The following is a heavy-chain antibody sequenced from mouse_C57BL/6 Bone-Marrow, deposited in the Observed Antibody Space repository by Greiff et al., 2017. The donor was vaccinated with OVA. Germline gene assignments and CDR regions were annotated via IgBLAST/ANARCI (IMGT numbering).Heavy chain of an antibody. CDR2: ISNGGGST. J-gene: IGHJ3*01. D-gene: IGHD2-4*01. V-gene: IGHV5-12*01. Sequence: EVQVVESGGGLVQPGGSLKLSCAASGFTFSDYYMYWVRQTPEKRLEWVAYISNGGGSTYYPDTVKGRFTISRDNAKNTLYLQMSRLKSEDTAMYYCAREDYDYDASFWGQGTLVTVSA. CDR3: AREDYDYDASF. CDR1: GFTFSDYY.